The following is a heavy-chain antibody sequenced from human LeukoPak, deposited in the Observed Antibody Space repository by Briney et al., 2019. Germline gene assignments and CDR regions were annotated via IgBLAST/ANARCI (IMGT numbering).Heavy chain of an antibody. CDR3: AKRDLTTEFDY. J-gene: IGHJ4*02. Sequence: GGSLRLSCAASGFTFSRYGMHWVRQAPGKGLEWVALIQPNGDHKYYADSVKGRFTISRDNSKNTLSLQMNSLRTDDTAVYYCAKRDLTTEFDYWGQGTLVTVSS. D-gene: IGHD4-17*01. CDR1: GFTFSRYG. CDR2: IQPNGDHK. V-gene: IGHV3-30*02.